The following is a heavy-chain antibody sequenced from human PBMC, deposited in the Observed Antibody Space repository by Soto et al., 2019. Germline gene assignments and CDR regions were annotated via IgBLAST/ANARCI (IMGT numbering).Heavy chain of an antibody. CDR3: ARNNGRYIYGRLDY. Sequence: SETLSLTCTVSGGSISSGGYYWSWIRQHPGKGLEWIGYIYYSGSTYYNPSLKSRVTISVDTSKNQFSLKLSSVTAADKAVYYCARNNGRYIYGRLDYWGQGPLVTVSS. D-gene: IGHD5-18*01. CDR1: GGSISSGGYY. CDR2: IYYSGST. V-gene: IGHV4-31*03. J-gene: IGHJ4*02.